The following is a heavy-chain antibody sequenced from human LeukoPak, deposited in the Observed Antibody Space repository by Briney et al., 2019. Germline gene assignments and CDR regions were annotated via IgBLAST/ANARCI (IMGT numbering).Heavy chain of an antibody. CDR1: GYTFTSYW. Sequence: GESLKISCKGSGYTFTSYWIGWVRQMPGKGLEWMGIIYPGDSDTRYSPSFQGQVTMSADKSITTAYLQWSSPKASDTAIYYCARLGYCSRGTCYAFDYWGQGTLVTVSS. V-gene: IGHV5-51*01. CDR2: IYPGDSDT. J-gene: IGHJ4*02. CDR3: ARLGYCSRGTCYAFDY. D-gene: IGHD2-2*01.